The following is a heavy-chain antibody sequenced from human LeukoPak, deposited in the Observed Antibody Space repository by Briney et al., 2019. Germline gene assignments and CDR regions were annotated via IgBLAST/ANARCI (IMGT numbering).Heavy chain of an antibody. CDR3: AKAGRGSYYTPHSY. CDR2: ISGSGGST. Sequence: GGSLRLSCAASGFAFSSYGMSWVRQAPGKGLEWVSAISGSGGSTYYADSVKGRFTISRDNSKNTLYLQMNSLRAEDTAVYYCAKAGRGSYYTPHSYWGQGTLVAVSS. D-gene: IGHD1-26*01. J-gene: IGHJ4*02. V-gene: IGHV3-23*01. CDR1: GFAFSSYG.